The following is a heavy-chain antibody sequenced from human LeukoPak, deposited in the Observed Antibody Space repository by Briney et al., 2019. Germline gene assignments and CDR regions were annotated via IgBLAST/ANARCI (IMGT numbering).Heavy chain of an antibody. CDR3: ARDMGYNYGSYFFDY. CDR1: GYTFTNYG. Sequence: ASVKVSCKASGYTFTNYGISWVRQAPGHGLEWMGWISPYNGNTNYAQNLQGRVTMTTDTSTSTAYMELRSLRSDDTAVYYCARDMGYNYGSYFFDYWGQGTLVTVSS. CDR2: ISPYNGNT. D-gene: IGHD5-18*01. J-gene: IGHJ4*02. V-gene: IGHV1-18*01.